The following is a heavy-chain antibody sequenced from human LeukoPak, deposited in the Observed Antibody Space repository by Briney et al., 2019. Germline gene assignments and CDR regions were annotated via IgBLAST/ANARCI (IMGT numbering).Heavy chain of an antibody. CDR1: GFTFSSYA. J-gene: IGHJ4*02. V-gene: IGHV3-23*01. Sequence: PGGSLRLSCAASGFTFSSYAMSWVRQAPGKGLEWVSAISGSGGSTYYADSVTGRFTISRDNSKNTLYLQMNSLRAEDTAVYYCAKDGEWLVSFDYWGQGTLVTVSS. CDR3: AKDGEWLVSFDY. D-gene: IGHD6-19*01. CDR2: ISGSGGST.